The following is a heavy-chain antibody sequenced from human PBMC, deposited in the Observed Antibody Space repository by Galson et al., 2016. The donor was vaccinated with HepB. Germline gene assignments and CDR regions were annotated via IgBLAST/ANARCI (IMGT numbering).Heavy chain of an antibody. CDR1: GFTFRSNV. CDR2: ISGSGGST. Sequence: SLRLSCAASGFTFRSNVINWVRQAPGKGLEWVSGISGSGGSTYYADSVRGRFTISRDNSKNTLYLQMNSLRAEDTAVYYCARGTGELLGFDHWGQGILVTVPS. V-gene: IGHV3-23*01. J-gene: IGHJ4*02. D-gene: IGHD3-16*01. CDR3: ARGTGELLGFDH.